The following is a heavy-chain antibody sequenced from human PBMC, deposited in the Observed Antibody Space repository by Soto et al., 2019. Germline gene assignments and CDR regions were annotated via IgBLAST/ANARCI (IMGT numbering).Heavy chain of an antibody. CDR2: IIPIFGTA. V-gene: IGHV1-69*12. J-gene: IGHJ4*02. CDR1: GGTFSSYA. Sequence: QVQLVQSGAEVKKPGSSVKVSCKASGGTFSSYAISWVRQAPGQGLEWMGGIIPIFGTANYAQKFQGRVTXXAXEXXSTASMELSSLRSEDTAVYYCARGVVGAHEYYFDYWGQGTLVTVSS. D-gene: IGHD1-26*01. CDR3: ARGVVGAHEYYFDY.